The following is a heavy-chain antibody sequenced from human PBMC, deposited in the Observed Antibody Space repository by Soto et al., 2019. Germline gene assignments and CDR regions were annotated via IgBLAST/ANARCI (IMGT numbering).Heavy chain of an antibody. CDR3: ARVSPSYSTGWYFLDY. J-gene: IGHJ4*02. Sequence: SETLSLTCTVSGGSISSYYWTWIRQPPGKRLEWIGYIKDSGNTNYNPSLKSRVTMSLDTSKNQFSLKVNSVTAADTAVYYCARVSPSYSTGWYFLDYWGQGTLVTVSS. CDR1: GGSISSYY. V-gene: IGHV4-59*01. CDR2: IKDSGNT. D-gene: IGHD6-19*01.